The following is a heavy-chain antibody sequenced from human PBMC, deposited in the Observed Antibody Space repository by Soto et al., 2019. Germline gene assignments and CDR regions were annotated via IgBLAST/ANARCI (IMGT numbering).Heavy chain of an antibody. V-gene: IGHV3-23*01. CDR3: VKFEANPLDYHFDY. J-gene: IGHJ4*02. CDR2: ISGSGGST. D-gene: IGHD4-17*01. Sequence: GGSLRLSCAASGFTFSSYAMSWVRQAPGKGLEWVSAISGSGGSTYYADSVKGRFTISRDNSKNTLYLQMNSLRAEDTTVYYCVKFEANPLDYHFDYRGQRTPVTVSS. CDR1: GFTFSSYA.